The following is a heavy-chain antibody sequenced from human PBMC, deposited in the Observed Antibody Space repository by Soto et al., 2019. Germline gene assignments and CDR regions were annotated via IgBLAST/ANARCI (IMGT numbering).Heavy chain of an antibody. CDR2: ISYDGSNN. J-gene: IGHJ4*02. CDR3: ARVPSSSGRAHFDY. V-gene: IGHV3-30-3*01. D-gene: IGHD2-15*01. Sequence: QVQLVESGGGVVQPGRSLRLSCAASGFTFSSYAMHWVRQAPGKGLEWVAVISYDGSNNYYADSVKGRFTISRDNSKNTLYLQMNSLRAEDTAVYYCARVPSSSGRAHFDYWGQGTLVTVSS. CDR1: GFTFSSYA.